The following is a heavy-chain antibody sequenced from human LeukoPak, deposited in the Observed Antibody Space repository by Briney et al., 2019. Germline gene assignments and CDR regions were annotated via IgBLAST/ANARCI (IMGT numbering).Heavy chain of an antibody. Sequence: PGGSLRLSCAASGFDFGDSVMHWVRQAPGEGLQWVAIISRDGTDRRYEDFVKGRFTISRDNSERTVSLQMNSLGAEDTAVYYCATYSSLNAREFQYWGQGTLVTVSS. CDR1: GFDFGDSV. CDR2: ISRDGTDR. J-gene: IGHJ1*01. D-gene: IGHD3-22*01. V-gene: IGHV3-33*08. CDR3: ATYSSLNAREFQY.